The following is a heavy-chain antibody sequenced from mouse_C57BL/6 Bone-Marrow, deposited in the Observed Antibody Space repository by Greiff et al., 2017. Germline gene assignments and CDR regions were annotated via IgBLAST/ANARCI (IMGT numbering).Heavy chain of an antibody. CDR2: IYPRSGNT. CDR3: ARYGIYYGFDY. V-gene: IGHV1-81*01. Sequence: QVQLQQSGAELARPGASVKLSCKASGYTFTSYGISWVKERTGQGLEWIGEIYPRSGNTYYNEKFKGKATLTADKSSSTAYMELRSLTSEDSAVYFCARYGIYYGFDYWGQGTTLTVSS. J-gene: IGHJ2*01. D-gene: IGHD2-1*01. CDR1: GYTFTSYG.